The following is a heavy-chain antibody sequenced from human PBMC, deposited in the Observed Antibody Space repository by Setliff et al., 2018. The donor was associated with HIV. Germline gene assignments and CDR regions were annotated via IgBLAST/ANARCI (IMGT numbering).Heavy chain of an antibody. Sequence: SETLSLTCAVYGGSLNDYYWSWIRLPPGKGLEWIGEINHSGSTNYNPSLKSRVTISVDTSKNQFSLKLTSVTAADTAVYYCARQAFGGAPRTPLDSWGQGTLVTVSS. CDR2: INHSGST. J-gene: IGHJ4*02. CDR1: GGSLNDYY. D-gene: IGHD3-16*01. CDR3: ARQAFGGAPRTPLDS. V-gene: IGHV4-34*01.